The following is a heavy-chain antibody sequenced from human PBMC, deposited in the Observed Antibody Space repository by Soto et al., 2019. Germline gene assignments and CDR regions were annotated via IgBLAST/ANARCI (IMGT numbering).Heavy chain of an antibody. D-gene: IGHD2-15*01. V-gene: IGHV1-69*12. CDR2: ILPIFGTA. CDR3: ARGHALGGNSEAFDV. CDR1: GGSFRRET. J-gene: IGHJ3*01. Sequence: QVQLVQSGAEVKKPGSSVKVSCKASGGSFRRETINWVRQAPGQGPEWMGGILPIFGTADYGQKFQGRATXXGEVSTTTTDLALSSLGFEDAAVYYCARGHALGGNSEAFDVWGQGTMVIVSS.